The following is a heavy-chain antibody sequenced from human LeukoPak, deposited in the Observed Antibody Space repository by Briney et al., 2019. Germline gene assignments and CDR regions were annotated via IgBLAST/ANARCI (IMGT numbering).Heavy chain of an antibody. CDR2: IWYDGSNK. J-gene: IGHJ4*02. CDR1: GFTFSSYG. Sequence: AGGSLRLSCAASGFTFSSYGMHWVRQAPGKGLEWVAVIWYDGSNKYYADSVKGRFTISRDNSKNTLYLQMNSLRAEDTAVYYCARGTRIAARLFDYWGQGTLVTVSS. D-gene: IGHD6-6*01. CDR3: ARGTRIAARLFDY. V-gene: IGHV3-33*01.